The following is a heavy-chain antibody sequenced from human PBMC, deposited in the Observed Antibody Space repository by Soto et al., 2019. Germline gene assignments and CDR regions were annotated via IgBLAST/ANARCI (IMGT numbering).Heavy chain of an antibody. Sequence: SETLSLTCAVYGGSFSGFYWIWIRQPPGKGLEWIGEINHSGSTNYNPSLKSRVTISVDTSKNQFSLKLTSATAADTAVYYCAFSPQTVSLRVGDPSDYWGQGTLVTVSS. CDR1: GGSFSGFY. CDR2: INHSGST. J-gene: IGHJ4*02. D-gene: IGHD4-17*01. V-gene: IGHV4-34*01. CDR3: AFSPQTVSLRVGDPSDY.